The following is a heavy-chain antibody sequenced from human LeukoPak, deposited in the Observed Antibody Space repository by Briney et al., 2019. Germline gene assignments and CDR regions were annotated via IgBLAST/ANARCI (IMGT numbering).Heavy chain of an antibody. D-gene: IGHD6-19*01. V-gene: IGHV5-51*01. CDR1: GYNLPNYW. J-gene: IGHJ4*02. CDR3: ARLAGSLDY. Sequence: GESLKISCQGSGYNLPNYWIAWVRQMPGKGLEWMGMIYPSDSDTRYSPSFQGQVTISADKSISTAYLQWSSLKASDTAVYYCARLAGSLDYWGQGTLVTVSS. CDR2: IYPSDSDT.